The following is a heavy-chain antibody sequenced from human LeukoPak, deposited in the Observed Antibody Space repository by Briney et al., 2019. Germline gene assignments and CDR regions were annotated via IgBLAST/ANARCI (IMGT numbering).Heavy chain of an antibody. V-gene: IGHV4-34*01. D-gene: IGHD1-26*01. CDR2: INHSGST. J-gene: IGHJ3*02. Sequence: SETLSLTCAVYGGSFSGYYWSWIRQPPGKGLEWIGEINHSGSTNYNPSLKSRVTISVDTSKNQFSLKLSSVTAADTAVYYCARVVGHDAFDIRGQGTMVTVSS. CDR3: ARVVGHDAFDI. CDR1: GGSFSGYY.